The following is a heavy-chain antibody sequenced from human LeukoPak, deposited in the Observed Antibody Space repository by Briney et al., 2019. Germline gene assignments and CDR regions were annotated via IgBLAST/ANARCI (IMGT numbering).Heavy chain of an antibody. V-gene: IGHV4-61*02. CDR1: GGSISSGNYY. D-gene: IGHD1-26*01. Sequence: QVQLQEPGPGLVKPSQTLSLTCTVSGGSISSGNYYWSWCRQPAGKGLEWIGRIHASGSTNYNPSLKSRVTISVDTTKNQFSLKLSSVTAADTAVYYCAGSYRLDYWGQGTLVTVSS. J-gene: IGHJ4*02. CDR2: IHASGST. CDR3: AGSYRLDY.